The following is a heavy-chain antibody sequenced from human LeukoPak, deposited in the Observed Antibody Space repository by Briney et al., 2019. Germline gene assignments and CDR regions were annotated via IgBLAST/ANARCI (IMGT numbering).Heavy chain of an antibody. J-gene: IGHJ4*02. CDR3: ARDDIIVGAAN. V-gene: IGHV3-7*03. CDR1: GFTSSSYW. D-gene: IGHD1-26*01. CDR2: IKQDGSEK. Sequence: GGSLRLSCAASGFTSSSYWMSWVRQAPGKGLEWVANIKQDGSEKYYVDSVKGRFTISRDNAKNSLYLQMNSLRVEDTAVYYCARDDIIVGAANWGQGTLVTVSS.